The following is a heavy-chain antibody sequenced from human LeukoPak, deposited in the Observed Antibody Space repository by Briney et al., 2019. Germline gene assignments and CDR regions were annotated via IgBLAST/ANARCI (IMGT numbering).Heavy chain of an antibody. CDR1: GYTFTSYY. CDR3: ARGSDIHDYSNYGYYFDY. Sequence: ASVKVSCKASGYTFTSYYMHWVRQAPGQGLEWMGITNPSGGSTSYAQKFQGRVTMTRDTSTSTVYMELSSLRSEDTAVYYCARGSDIHDYSNYGYYFDYWGQGTLVTVSS. CDR2: TNPSGGST. V-gene: IGHV1-46*03. J-gene: IGHJ4*02. D-gene: IGHD4-11*01.